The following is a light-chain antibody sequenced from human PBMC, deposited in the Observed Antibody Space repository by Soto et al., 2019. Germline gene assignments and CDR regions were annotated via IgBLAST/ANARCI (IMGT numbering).Light chain of an antibody. CDR2: WAS. CDR1: QNILHSSDNKSY. CDR3: QQYYSTPLT. Sequence: DIVMTQSPDSLAVSLGERATINCKSSQNILHSSDNKSYLVWYQQKPGQPPKMLIYWASTRESGVPDRFGGSGSGTDFTLTISSLQAEDVAVYYCQQYYSTPLTFGGGTKVEIK. V-gene: IGKV4-1*01. J-gene: IGKJ4*01.